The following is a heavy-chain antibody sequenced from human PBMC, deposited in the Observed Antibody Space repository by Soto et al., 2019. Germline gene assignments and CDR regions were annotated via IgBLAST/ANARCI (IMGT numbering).Heavy chain of an antibody. J-gene: IGHJ4*02. D-gene: IGHD3-9*01. CDR2: IYYSGST. Sequence: SETLSLTCTVSGGSISSYYWSWIRQPPGKGLEWIGYIYYSGSTNYNPSLKSRVTISVDTSKNQFSLKLSSVTAADTAVYYCARHFGYYDILTGPLDYWGQGTLVTVSS. CDR1: GGSISSYY. V-gene: IGHV4-59*08. CDR3: ARHFGYYDILTGPLDY.